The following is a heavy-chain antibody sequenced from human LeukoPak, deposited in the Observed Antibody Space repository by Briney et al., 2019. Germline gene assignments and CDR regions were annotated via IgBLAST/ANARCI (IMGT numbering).Heavy chain of an antibody. CDR3: TRASPYYYDSSGHFDY. Sequence: AGGSLRLSCTASGFTFGDYAMSWVRQAPGKGLEWVGFIRSKAYGGTTEYAASVKGRFTISRDDSKSIAYLQMNSLKTEDTAVYYCTRASPYYYDSSGHFDYWGQGTLVTVSS. CDR2: IRSKAYGGTT. V-gene: IGHV3-49*04. CDR1: GFTFGDYA. J-gene: IGHJ4*02. D-gene: IGHD3-22*01.